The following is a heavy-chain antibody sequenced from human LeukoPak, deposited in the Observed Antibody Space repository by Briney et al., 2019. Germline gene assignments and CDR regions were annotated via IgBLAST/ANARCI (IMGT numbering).Heavy chain of an antibody. D-gene: IGHD3-22*01. CDR3: ARDHYYDSSGGDY. CDR1: GFTFSSYG. J-gene: IGHJ4*02. V-gene: IGHV3-33*01. CDR2: IWYDGSNK. Sequence: GGSLRLSCAASGFTFSSYGMHWVRQAPGKGLEWVAVIWYDGSNKYYADSVKGRFTISRDNSKNTLYLQMNSLRAEDTAVYYCARDHYYDSSGGDYWGQGTLVTVSS.